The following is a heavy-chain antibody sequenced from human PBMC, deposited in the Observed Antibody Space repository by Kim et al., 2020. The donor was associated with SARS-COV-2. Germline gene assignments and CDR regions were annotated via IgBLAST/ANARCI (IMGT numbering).Heavy chain of an antibody. CDR2: ISGSGGST. J-gene: IGHJ4*02. V-gene: IGHV3-23*01. Sequence: GGSLRLSCAASGFTFSSYAMSWVRQAPGKGLEWVSAISGSGGSTYYADSVKGRFTISRDNSKNTLYLQMNSLRAEDTAVYYCAKDELVGPVTTPYFDYWGQGTLVTVSS. CDR3: AKDELVGPVTTPYFDY. CDR1: GFTFSSYA. D-gene: IGHD4-17*01.